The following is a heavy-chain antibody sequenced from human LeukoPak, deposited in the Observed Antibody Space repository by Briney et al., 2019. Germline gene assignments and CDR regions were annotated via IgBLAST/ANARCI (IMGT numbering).Heavy chain of an antibody. D-gene: IGHD6-19*01. J-gene: IGHJ4*02. CDR2: IYYSGST. CDR3: ARDRGRLVSDY. CDR1: GGSISSGGYY. Sequence: SETLSLTCTVSGGSISSGGYYSSWIRQHPGKGLEWIGYIYYSGSTYYNPSLKSRVSISVDTSKTQFSLKQSSVTAADTAVYYCARDRGRLVSDYWGQGTLVTVSS. V-gene: IGHV4-31*03.